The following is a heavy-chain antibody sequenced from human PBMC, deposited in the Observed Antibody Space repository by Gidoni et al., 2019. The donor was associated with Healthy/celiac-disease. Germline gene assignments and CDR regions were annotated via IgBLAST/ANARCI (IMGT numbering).Heavy chain of an antibody. CDR3: ARNGGGRSSSGSHGSYYYGMDV. J-gene: IGHJ6*02. CDR1: GGTFSSYT. Sequence: QVQLVQSGAEVKKPGSSVKVSCQASGGTFSSYTISWVRQAPGQGLEWMGRIIPIRGIANYAQKFQGRVTITADKSTSTAYMELSSLRSEDTAVYYCARNGGGRSSSGSHGSYYYGMDVWGQGTTVTVSS. D-gene: IGHD6-19*01. CDR2: IIPIRGIA. V-gene: IGHV1-69*02.